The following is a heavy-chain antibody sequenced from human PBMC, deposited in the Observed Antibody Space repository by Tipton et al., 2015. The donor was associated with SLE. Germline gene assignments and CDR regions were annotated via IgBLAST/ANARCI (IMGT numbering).Heavy chain of an antibody. CDR3: ARHLTGARAFDI. J-gene: IGHJ3*02. CDR2: IFHSGRS. D-gene: IGHD1-26*01. Sequence: TLSLTCAVYGGSFSGYYWSWIRQPPGKGLEWIGEIFHSGRSNYNPSLKSRITISVDTSKNQFSLKLNSVTAADTAVYFCARHLTGARAFDIWGQGTMVTVSS. V-gene: IGHV4-34*12. CDR1: GGSFSGYY.